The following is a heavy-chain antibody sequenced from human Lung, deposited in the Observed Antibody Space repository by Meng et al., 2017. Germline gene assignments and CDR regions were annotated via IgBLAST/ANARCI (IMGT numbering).Heavy chain of an antibody. V-gene: IGHV4-34*01. CDR1: GGSFSDYY. Sequence: QVQTQQWGAGLLKPSDTRSLTCVVSGGSFSDYYWSWIRQPPGKGLEWIGEINHSGSTNYNPSLESRATISVDTSQNNLSLKLSSVTAADSAVYYCARGPTTMAHDFDYWGQGTLVTGSS. J-gene: IGHJ4*02. CDR3: ARGPTTMAHDFDY. D-gene: IGHD4-11*01. CDR2: INHSGST.